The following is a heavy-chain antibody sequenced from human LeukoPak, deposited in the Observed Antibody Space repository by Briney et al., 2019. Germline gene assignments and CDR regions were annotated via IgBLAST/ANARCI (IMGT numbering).Heavy chain of an antibody. V-gene: IGHV4-59*01. CDR2: IYYSGST. Sequence: PSETLSLTCTVSGGSISTYYWSWIRQPPGKGLEWMGNIYYSGSTSYNPSLKSRVTISVDTSKNQFSLKLSSVTAADTAAYYCARPTRTYAANDALEIWGQGTMVTVSS. J-gene: IGHJ3*02. D-gene: IGHD1-1*01. CDR1: GGSISTYY. CDR3: ARPTRTYAANDALEI.